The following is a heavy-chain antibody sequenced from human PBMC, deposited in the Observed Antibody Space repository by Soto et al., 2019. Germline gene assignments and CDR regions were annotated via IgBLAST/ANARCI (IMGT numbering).Heavy chain of an antibody. D-gene: IGHD3-16*01. Sequence: EVQLVESGGGLVKPGGSLRLSCADSGFTFSKVWMSWVRQAPGKGLEWVGRIKSKSDGGTTDYAAPVKDRFTISRDDSKKTLYLQMNSLKTEDTAVYYCTTFTFGGVAESWGQGTLVTVSS. CDR2: IKSKSDGGTT. J-gene: IGHJ5*02. CDR3: TTFTFGGVAES. CDR1: GFTFSKVW. V-gene: IGHV3-15*01.